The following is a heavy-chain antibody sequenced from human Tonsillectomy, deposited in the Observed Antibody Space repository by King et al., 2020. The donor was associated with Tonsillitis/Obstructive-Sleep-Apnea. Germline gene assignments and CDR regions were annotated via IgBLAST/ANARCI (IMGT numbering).Heavy chain of an antibody. CDR3: ARQKITTGGSYADD. Sequence: VPLQESGPGLVKPSETLSLTCTVSGGSISSSYWSWIRQPPGKGLEWIGYIYYSGSTNYNPSLKSRVTISVDTSKNQFSLKLSSVTAADTAVYYWARQKITTGGSYADDWGQGTLVTVSA. CDR1: GGSISSSY. CDR2: IYYSGST. V-gene: IGHV4-59*08. J-gene: IGHJ4*02. D-gene: IGHD3-16*01.